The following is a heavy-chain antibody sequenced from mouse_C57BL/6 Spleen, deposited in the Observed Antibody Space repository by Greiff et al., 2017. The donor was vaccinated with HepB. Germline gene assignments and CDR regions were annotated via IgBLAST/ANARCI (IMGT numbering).Heavy chain of an antibody. CDR2: INYDGSST. D-gene: IGHD1-1*01. CDR1: GFTFSDYY. Sequence: EVQVVESEGGLVQPGSSMKLSCTASGFTFSDYYMAWVRQVPEKGLEWVANINYDGSSTYYLDSLKSRFIISRDNAKNILYLQMSSLKSEDTATYYCARVYLTYFDVWGTGTTVTVSS. CDR3: ARVYLTYFDV. V-gene: IGHV5-16*01. J-gene: IGHJ1*03.